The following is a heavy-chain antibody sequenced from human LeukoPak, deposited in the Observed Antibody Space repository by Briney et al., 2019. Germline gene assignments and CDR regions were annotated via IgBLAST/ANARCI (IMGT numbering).Heavy chain of an antibody. V-gene: IGHV1-18*01. J-gene: IGHJ4*02. CDR2: ISGYNGNP. Sequence: ASVKVSCKASGYTFTSYGISWVRQAPGQGLEWMGWISGYNGNPKYAQKLQGRVTMTTDTSTTTAYMELTSLRSDDTAVYYCAKAPNYANSGSPLFDYWGQGTLVTVSS. CDR3: AKAPNYANSGSPLFDY. D-gene: IGHD3-10*01. CDR1: GYTFTSYG.